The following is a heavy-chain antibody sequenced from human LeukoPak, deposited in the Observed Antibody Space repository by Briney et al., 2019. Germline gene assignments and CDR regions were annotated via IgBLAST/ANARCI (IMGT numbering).Heavy chain of an antibody. Sequence: PGGSLRLSCAASGVNVSGDYMSWVRQAPGKGLEWVSLIYSDGNTYYADSVKGRFTIYRDNSKNTLYLQMNRLRTEDTAIYYCANRMSFGGPGTVVTVSS. CDR3: ANRMSF. CDR2: IYSDGNT. D-gene: IGHD3-10*01. V-gene: IGHV3-53*05. CDR1: GVNVSGDY. J-gene: IGHJ4*02.